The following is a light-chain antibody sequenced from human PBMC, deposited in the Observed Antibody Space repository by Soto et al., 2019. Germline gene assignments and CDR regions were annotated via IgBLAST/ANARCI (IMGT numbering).Light chain of an antibody. V-gene: IGLV2-14*03. CDR3: SSYTTSNTRQIV. J-gene: IGLJ1*01. Sequence: QSALTQPASVSGSPGQSITISCTGTSSDVGGYNYVSWYQHHPGKAPKLIIYDVSNRPSGVSNRVSGSKSGNTASLTISGLQPEDEADYYCSSYTTSNTRQIVFGTGTKLTVL. CDR2: DVS. CDR1: SSDVGGYNY.